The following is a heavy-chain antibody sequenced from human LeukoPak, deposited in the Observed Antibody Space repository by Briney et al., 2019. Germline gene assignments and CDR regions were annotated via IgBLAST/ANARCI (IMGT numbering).Heavy chain of an antibody. J-gene: IGHJ6*03. CDR3: ARGGYDPLPYYYYYYMDV. CDR1: GFTFSSYA. CDR2: ISGSGSTI. Sequence: GGSLRLSCAASGFTFSSYAMSWVRQAPGKGLEWVSAISGSGSTIYYADSVKGRFTISRDNAKNSLYLQMNSLRAEDTAVYYCARGGYDPLPYYYYYYMDVWGKGTTVTISS. D-gene: IGHD5-12*01. V-gene: IGHV3-23*01.